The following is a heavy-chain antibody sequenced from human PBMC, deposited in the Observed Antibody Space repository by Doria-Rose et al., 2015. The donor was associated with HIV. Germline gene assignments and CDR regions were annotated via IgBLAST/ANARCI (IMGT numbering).Heavy chain of an antibody. CDR2: IFSDDER. J-gene: IGHJ4*02. CDR1: GVSLSSPGMG. V-gene: IGHV2-26*01. D-gene: IGHD6-13*01. CDR3: ARIKSSRWYHKYYFDF. Sequence: QITLKESGPVLVKPTETLTLTCTVSGVSLSSPGMGVSWIRQPPGKALEWLATIFSDDERPYKTSLKSRLTISRGTSKSQVVLTMTDMDPVDTATYYCARIKSSRWYHKYYFDFWGQGTLVIVSA.